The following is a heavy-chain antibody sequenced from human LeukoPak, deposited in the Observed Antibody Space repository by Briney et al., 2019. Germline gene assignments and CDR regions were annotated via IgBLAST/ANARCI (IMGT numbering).Heavy chain of an antibody. CDR1: GYTFTGYY. CDR2: INPNSGGT. V-gene: IGHV1-2*02. CDR3: APGSSTTVARVVIYYFDY. J-gene: IGHJ4*02. Sequence: ASVKVSCKASGYTFTGYYIHWVRQAPGQGLEWMGWINPNSGGTNYAQSFQGRLTVTRDTSVSTAYMELSRLRSDDTAVYYCAPGSSTTVARVVIYYFDYWGQGTLVTVSS. D-gene: IGHD3-10*01.